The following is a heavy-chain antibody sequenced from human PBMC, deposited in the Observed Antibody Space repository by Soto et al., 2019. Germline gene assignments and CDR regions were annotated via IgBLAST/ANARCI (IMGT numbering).Heavy chain of an antibody. Sequence: GGSLRLSCAASGFTFSSYDMHWVRQATGKGLEWVSAIGTAGDTYYPGSVKGRFTISRENAKNSLYLQMNSLRAEDTAVYYCARVKGGRYYGSGAGGMDVWGQGTTVTVSS. J-gene: IGHJ6*02. CDR3: ARVKGGRYYGSGAGGMDV. CDR2: IGTAGDT. D-gene: IGHD3-10*01. CDR1: GFTFSSYD. V-gene: IGHV3-13*01.